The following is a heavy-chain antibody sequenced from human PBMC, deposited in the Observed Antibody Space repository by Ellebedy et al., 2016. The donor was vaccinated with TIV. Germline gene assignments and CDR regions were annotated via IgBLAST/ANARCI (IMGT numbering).Heavy chain of an antibody. D-gene: IGHD1-1*01. CDR1: GFTFSSYW. CDR2: IKQDGSEK. V-gene: IGHV3-7*03. CDR3: AGRAYNWNDGSLFDY. Sequence: GESLKISCAASGFTFSSYWMSWVRQASGKGPEWVANIKQDGSEKYYVDSVKCRLTIYRDNAKNSLYLQMNSLRAEDTAVYYCAGRAYNWNDGSLFDYWGQGTLVTVSS. J-gene: IGHJ4*02.